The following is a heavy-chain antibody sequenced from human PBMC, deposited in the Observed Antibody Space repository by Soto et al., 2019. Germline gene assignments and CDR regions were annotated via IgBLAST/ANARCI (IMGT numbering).Heavy chain of an antibody. CDR1: GFTFSSYS. V-gene: IGHV3-48*01. J-gene: IGHJ6*03. Sequence: EVQRVESGGGLVQPGGSLRLSCAASGFTFSSYSRNWVRQAPGKGLEWVSYISSSSTTIYYADSVKGRFTISRDNAKNSLYLQMNSLRAEDTAVYYCAGSQGDYYHMDVRGKRTTVTVSS. CDR3: AGSQGDYYHMDV. CDR2: ISSSSTTI.